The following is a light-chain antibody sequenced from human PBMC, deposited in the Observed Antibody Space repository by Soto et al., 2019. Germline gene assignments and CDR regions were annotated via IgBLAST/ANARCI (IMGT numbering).Light chain of an antibody. V-gene: IGLV1-44*01. J-gene: IGLJ1*01. CDR1: XSNIGSNT. Sequence: QSVLTQPPSTSGTPGQRVTICCSGSXSNIGSNTVNWYQHLPGTAPKLLIYGSNQRPSGGPDRFSGSKSGTSASLAVSGLQSEDEADYYCAAWDDSRNGYVFGTGTKVTVL. CDR3: AAWDDSRNGYV. CDR2: GSN.